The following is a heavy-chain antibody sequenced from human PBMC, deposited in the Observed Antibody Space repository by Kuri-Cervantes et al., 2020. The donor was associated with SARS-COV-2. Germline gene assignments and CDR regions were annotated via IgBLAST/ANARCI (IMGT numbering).Heavy chain of an antibody. J-gene: IGHJ4*02. CDR3: ALHPSKSEDYRVGY. CDR1: GFSLSTSGVG. D-gene: IGHD4-11*01. V-gene: IGHV2-5*02. CDR2: IYWDDDK. Sequence: SGPTRVKPTQTLTLTCTFSGFSLSTSGVGVGWIRRPPGNALEWLALIYWDDDKRYSPSLKSRLTITKDTSKNQVALTMTNMDPVDTATYYCALHPSKSEDYRVGYWGQGTLVTVSS.